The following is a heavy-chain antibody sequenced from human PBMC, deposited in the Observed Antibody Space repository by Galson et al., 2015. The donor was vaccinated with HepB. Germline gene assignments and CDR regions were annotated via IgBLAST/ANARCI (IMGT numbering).Heavy chain of an antibody. CDR3: ARDLRYCSSTSCYFGGNGADAFDI. CDR1: GFTFSSYW. V-gene: IGHV3-7*03. J-gene: IGHJ3*02. Sequence: SLRLSCAASGFTFSSYWMSWVRQAPGKGLEWVANIKQDGSEKYYVDSVKGRFTISRDNAKNSLYLQMNSLRAEDTAVYYCARDLRYCSSTSCYFGGNGADAFDIWGQGTMVTVSS. CDR2: IKQDGSEK. D-gene: IGHD2-2*01.